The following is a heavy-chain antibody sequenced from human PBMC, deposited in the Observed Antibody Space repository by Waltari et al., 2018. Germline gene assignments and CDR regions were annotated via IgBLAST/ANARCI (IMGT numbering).Heavy chain of an antibody. CDR3: ARSLHIFRAAAGMFDY. J-gene: IGHJ4*02. CDR1: DGSISSGNYY. V-gene: IGHV4-39*01. Sequence: QLQLQESGPGLVKPSETLSLTCTVSDGSISSGNYYWGWIRQSPGKGLEWIGRIYYSGRTSYNPSLKSRVTISVDTPKNQFSLKLSSVTAADTAVYYCARSLHIFRAAAGMFDYWGQGSLVIVSS. D-gene: IGHD6-13*01. CDR2: IYYSGRT.